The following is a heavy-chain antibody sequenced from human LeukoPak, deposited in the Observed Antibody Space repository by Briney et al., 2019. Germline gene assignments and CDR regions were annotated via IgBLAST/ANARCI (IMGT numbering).Heavy chain of an antibody. CDR1: GFTFSSYA. D-gene: IGHD4-17*01. V-gene: IGHV3-23*01. Sequence: GGSLRLSCAASGFTFSSYAMSWVRQAPGKGLEWVSAISGSGGSTYYADSVKGRFTISRDNSKNTLYLQMNSLRAEDTAVYYCAREPTVTTSWNYYYGMDVWAKGPRSPSP. J-gene: IGHJ6*02. CDR2: ISGSGGST. CDR3: AREPTVTTSWNYYYGMDV.